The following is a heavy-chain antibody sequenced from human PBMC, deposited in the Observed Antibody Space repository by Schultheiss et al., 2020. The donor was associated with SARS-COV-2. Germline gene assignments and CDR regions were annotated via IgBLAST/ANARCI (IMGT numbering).Heavy chain of an antibody. Sequence: ASVKVSCKASGYTFTSYGISWVRQAPGQGLEWMGWISAYNGNTNYAQKLQGRVTMTTDTSTSTAYMELRSLRSEDTAVYYCAKDAISNYLSWFDPWGQGTLVTVSS. CDR1: GYTFTSYG. CDR3: AKDAISNYLSWFDP. CDR2: ISAYNGNT. D-gene: IGHD4-11*01. V-gene: IGHV1-18*01. J-gene: IGHJ5*02.